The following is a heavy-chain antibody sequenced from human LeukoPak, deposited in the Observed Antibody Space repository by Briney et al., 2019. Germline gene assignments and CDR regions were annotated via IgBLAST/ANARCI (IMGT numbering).Heavy chain of an antibody. Sequence: PGGSLRLSCTASGFTFGDYAMSWFRQAPGKGLEWVGFITSKAYSGTTKYAASVKGRFTISRDDSKSIAYLQMNSLKTEDTAVYYCTRDPAGYYYGMDVWGQGTTVTVSS. V-gene: IGHV3-49*03. CDR2: ITSKAYSGTT. CDR1: GFTFGDYA. CDR3: TRDPAGYYYGMDV. J-gene: IGHJ6*02.